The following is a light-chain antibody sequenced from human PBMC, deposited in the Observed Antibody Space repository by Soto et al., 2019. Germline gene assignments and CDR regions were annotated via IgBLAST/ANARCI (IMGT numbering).Light chain of an antibody. Sequence: EIVMTQSPATLSVSPGERATLSCRASQSVSSNLAWYQQKPGQAPRLLIYRASTMASGIPSRFSGSGSGTDFTLTISCLQSEDFATYYCQQYYSYPFTFGPGTKVDIK. CDR3: QQYYSYPFT. CDR2: RAS. CDR1: QSVSSN. J-gene: IGKJ3*01. V-gene: IGKV3-15*01.